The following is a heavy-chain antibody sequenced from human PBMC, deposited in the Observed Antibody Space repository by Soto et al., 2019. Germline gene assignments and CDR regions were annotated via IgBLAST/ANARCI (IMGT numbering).Heavy chain of an antibody. J-gene: IGHJ5*02. CDR1: GFTFSSYS. CDR2: ISSSSSYI. V-gene: IGHV3-21*01. Sequence: EVQLVESGGGLVKPGGSLRLSCAASGFTFSSYSMNWVRQAPGKGLEWVSSISSSSSYIYYADSVKGRFTISRDNAKNSLYLQMNSLRAEDTAVYYCARGGLTIFGVVIGPAEFDPWGQGTLVTVSS. CDR3: ARGGLTIFGVVIGPAEFDP. D-gene: IGHD3-3*01.